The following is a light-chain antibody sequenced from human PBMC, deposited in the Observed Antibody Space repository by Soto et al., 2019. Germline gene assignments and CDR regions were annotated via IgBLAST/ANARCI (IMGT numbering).Light chain of an antibody. V-gene: IGLV1-44*01. CDR2: SNN. CDR1: SSNIGSNT. CDR3: AAWDDSLNGVV. Sequence: QSVLTQPPSASGTPGQRVTISCSGSSSNIGSNTVNLYQQLPGTAPKLLIYSNNQRPSGGPDRFSGSKSGTSASLAISGLQSEDEADYYCAAWDDSLNGVVFGGGTKLTVL. J-gene: IGLJ2*01.